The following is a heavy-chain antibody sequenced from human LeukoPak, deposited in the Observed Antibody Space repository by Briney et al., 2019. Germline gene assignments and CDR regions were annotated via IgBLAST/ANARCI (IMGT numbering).Heavy chain of an antibody. CDR3: AKAAYDSSGSWYYFDY. CDR2: ISRSGGTT. Sequence: PGGSLRLSCAASGFTFIIDSMSWVRQTPDKGREWVPSISRSGGTTYYPDYVKGQFNISRDNSKNTLYLQMNSLRPEDTAVYYCAKAAYDSSGSWYYFDYWGQGTLVTVSS. CDR1: GFTFIIDS. J-gene: IGHJ4*02. D-gene: IGHD3-22*01. V-gene: IGHV3-23*01.